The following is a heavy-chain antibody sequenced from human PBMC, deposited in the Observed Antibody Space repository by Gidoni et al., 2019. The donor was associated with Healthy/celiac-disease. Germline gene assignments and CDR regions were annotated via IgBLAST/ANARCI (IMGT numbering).Heavy chain of an antibody. V-gene: IGHV4-61*02. CDR3: ARVSQRWGWGRGGAFDI. D-gene: IGHD3-16*01. CDR1: GGSISSGSYY. J-gene: IGHJ3*02. CDR2: IYTSGST. Sequence: QVQLQESGPGLVKPSQTLSLTCTVSGGSISSGSYYWSWIRQPAGKGLEWIGRIYTSGSTNYNPSRKSRVTISVDTSKNQFSLKLSSVTAADTAVYYCARVSQRWGWGRGGAFDIWGQGTMVTVSS.